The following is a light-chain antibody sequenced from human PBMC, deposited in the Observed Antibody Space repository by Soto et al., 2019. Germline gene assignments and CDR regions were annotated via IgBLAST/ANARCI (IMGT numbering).Light chain of an antibody. CDR3: QQSYSVPIT. CDR2: AAS. Sequence: DIQMTQSPDFLSASVGDRVTITCRASQGISSHLNWYQQKPGKAPKLLIHAASTLQSGAPSRFSGSGSGTDFTLTINTLQPEDFATYYCQQSYSVPITFGQGTRLEIK. V-gene: IGKV1-39*01. J-gene: IGKJ5*01. CDR1: QGISSH.